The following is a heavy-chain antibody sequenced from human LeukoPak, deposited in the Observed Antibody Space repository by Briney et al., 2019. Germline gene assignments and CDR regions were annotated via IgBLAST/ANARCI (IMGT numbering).Heavy chain of an antibody. Sequence: SETLSLTCTVSGGSISSYYWSWIRQPPGKGLEWIGCIYYSGSTNYNPSLKSRVTISVDTSKNQFSLKLSSVTAADTAVYYCAREVGYCSSTSCYDYYYYGMDVWGQGTTVTVSS. V-gene: IGHV4-59*01. CDR2: IYYSGST. CDR3: AREVGYCSSTSCYDYYYYGMDV. CDR1: GGSISSYY. D-gene: IGHD2-2*01. J-gene: IGHJ6*02.